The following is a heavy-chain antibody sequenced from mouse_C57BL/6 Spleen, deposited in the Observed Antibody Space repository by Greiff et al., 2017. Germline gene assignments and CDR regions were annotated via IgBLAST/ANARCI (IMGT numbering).Heavy chain of an antibody. CDR2: ISSGGSYT. CDR3: ARQGLGFDY. D-gene: IGHD4-1*01. V-gene: IGHV5-6*01. CDR1: GFTFSSYG. Sequence: EVMLVESGGDLVKPGGSLKLSCAASGFTFSSYGMSWVRQTPDKRLEWVATISSGGSYTYYPDSVKGRFTISRDNAKNTLYLQMSSLKSEDTAMYYFARQGLGFDYWGQGTTLTVSS. J-gene: IGHJ2*01.